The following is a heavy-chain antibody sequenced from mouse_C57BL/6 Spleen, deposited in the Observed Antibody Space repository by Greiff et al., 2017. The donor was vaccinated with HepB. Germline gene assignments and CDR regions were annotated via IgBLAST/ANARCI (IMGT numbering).Heavy chain of an antibody. CDR1: GYAFSSSW. D-gene: IGHD1-1*01. V-gene: IGHV1-82*01. CDR3: ARSGVITTSGFAY. CDR2: IYPGDGDT. J-gene: IGHJ3*01. Sequence: QVQLQQSGPELVKPGASVKISCKASGYAFSSSWMNWVKQRPGKGLEWIGRIYPGDGDTNYNGKFKGKATLTADKSSSTAYMQLSSLTSEDSAVYFCARSGVITTSGFAYWGQGTLVTVSA.